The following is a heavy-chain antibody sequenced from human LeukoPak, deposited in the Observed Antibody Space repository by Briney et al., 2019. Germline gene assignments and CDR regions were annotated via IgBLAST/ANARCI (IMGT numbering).Heavy chain of an antibody. V-gene: IGHV4-34*01. D-gene: IGHD2-2*01. J-gene: IGHJ4*02. CDR2: INHSGST. CDR3: ARGLYCSSTSRYEDY. CDR1: GGSFSGYY. Sequence: SETLSLTCAVYGGSFSGYYWRWIRQPPGKGLEWIGEINHSGSTNYNPSLKSRVTISVDTSKNQFSLKLSSVTAADTAVYYCARGLYCSSTSRYEDYWGQGTLVTVSS.